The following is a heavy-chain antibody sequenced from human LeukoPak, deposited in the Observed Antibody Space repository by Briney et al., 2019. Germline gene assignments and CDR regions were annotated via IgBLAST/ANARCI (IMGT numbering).Heavy chain of an antibody. CDR1: GGSFSGYY. CDR3: ARAVSGYVPFDY. V-gene: IGHV4-34*01. J-gene: IGHJ4*02. Sequence: PSETLSLTCAVYGGSFSGYYWSWIRQPPGKGLEWIGEINHSGSTNYNPSLKSRATISVDTSKNQFSLKLSSVTAADTAVYYCARAVSGYVPFDYWGQGTPVTVSS. D-gene: IGHD5-12*01. CDR2: INHSGST.